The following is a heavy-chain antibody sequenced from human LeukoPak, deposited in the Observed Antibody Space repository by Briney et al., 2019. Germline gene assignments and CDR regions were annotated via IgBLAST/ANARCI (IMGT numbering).Heavy chain of an antibody. J-gene: IGHJ4*02. CDR3: ARHLGLGSYFDY. Sequence: SETLSLTCAVSGYSISSGYYWGWIRQPPGKGLEWIGSIYHSGSSYYNPYLKSRVTISVDTSKNQFSLKLSSVTAADTAVYYCARHLGLGSYFDYWGQGTLVTGSS. V-gene: IGHV4-38-2*01. CDR1: GYSISSGYY. CDR2: IYHSGSS. D-gene: IGHD7-27*01.